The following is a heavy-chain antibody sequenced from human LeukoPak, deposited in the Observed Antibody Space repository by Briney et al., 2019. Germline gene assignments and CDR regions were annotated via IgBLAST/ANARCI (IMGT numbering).Heavy chain of an antibody. J-gene: IGHJ2*01. CDR1: GYTFTSYG. V-gene: IGHV1-18*01. CDR2: ISAYNGNT. CDR3: ARDDYGSGTYPPPGL. D-gene: IGHD3-10*01. Sequence: GASVKVSCKASGYTFTSYGISWVRQAPGQGLEWMGWISAYNGNTIYAQKIQGRLTMTTDTSTNTAYVELRSLRSDDTAVYYCARDDYGSGTYPPPGLWGRGTLVTVSS.